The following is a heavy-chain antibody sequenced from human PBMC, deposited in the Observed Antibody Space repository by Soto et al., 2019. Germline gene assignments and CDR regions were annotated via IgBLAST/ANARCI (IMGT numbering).Heavy chain of an antibody. J-gene: IGHJ6*04. CDR2: ISSSSSTI. V-gene: IGHV3-48*01. CDR3: ARDAGHMDV. Sequence: EVQLVESGGGLVQPGGSLRLSCAASGFTFSSYSMNWVRQTPGKGLEWVSYISSSSSTIYYADSVKGRFTISRDNAKNSLYLQMNSLRAEDTALYYCARDAGHMDVWGKGTTVAVSS. CDR1: GFTFSSYS.